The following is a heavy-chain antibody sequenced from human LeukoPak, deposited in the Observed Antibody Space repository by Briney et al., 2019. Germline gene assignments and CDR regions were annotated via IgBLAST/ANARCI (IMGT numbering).Heavy chain of an antibody. Sequence: SETLSLTCTVSGGSISSYYWSWIRQPPGKGLEWIGYIYYSGSTNYNPSLKSRVTISVDTSKNQFSLKVSSVTAADTAVYYCARDKYSSSSFDYWGQGTLVTVSS. CDR3: ARDKYSSSSFDY. V-gene: IGHV4-59*01. J-gene: IGHJ4*02. D-gene: IGHD6-6*01. CDR2: IYYSGST. CDR1: GGSISSYY.